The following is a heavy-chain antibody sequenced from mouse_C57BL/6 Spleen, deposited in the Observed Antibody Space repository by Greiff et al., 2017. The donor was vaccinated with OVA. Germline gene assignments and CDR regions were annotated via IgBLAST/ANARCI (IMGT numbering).Heavy chain of an antibody. CDR3: ARDDGPRSGMDY. J-gene: IGHJ4*01. Sequence: QVQLQQSGAELVRPGTSVKVSCKASGYAFTNYLIEWVKQRPGQGLEWIGVINPGSGGSNYNEKFKGKAALTADKSSSTAYMQLSSLTSEDSAVYFCARDDGPRSGMDYWGQGTSVTVSS. CDR1: GYAFTNYL. D-gene: IGHD2-3*01. V-gene: IGHV1-54*01. CDR2: INPGSGGS.